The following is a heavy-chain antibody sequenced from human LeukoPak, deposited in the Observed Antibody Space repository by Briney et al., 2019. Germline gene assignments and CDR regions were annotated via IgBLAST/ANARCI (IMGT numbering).Heavy chain of an antibody. J-gene: IGHJ4*02. D-gene: IGHD1-26*01. CDR2: INWNGGST. CDR1: GFTFDDHG. CDR3: ARDGGSYSDY. Sequence: GGSLRLSCAASGFTFDDHGMSWVRQAPGKGLEWVSGINWNGGSTGYADSVKGRFTISRDNAKNSLYLQMNSLRAEDTASYYCARDGGSYSDYWGQGTLVTVSS. V-gene: IGHV3-20*04.